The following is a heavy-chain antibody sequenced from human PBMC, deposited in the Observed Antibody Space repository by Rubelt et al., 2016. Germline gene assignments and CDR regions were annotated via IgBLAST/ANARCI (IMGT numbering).Heavy chain of an antibody. V-gene: IGHV4-34*01. CDR1: GGSFSGYY. J-gene: IGHJ4*02. CDR3: ARDTTSTSDGSSCFNY. CDR2: INHSGST. D-gene: IGHD6-13*01. Sequence: QVQLQQWGAGLLKPSETLSLTCAVYGGSFSGYYWSWIRQPPGKGLEWIGEINHSGSTNYNPSLKSRVTISVDTSKNQFSLKLSAVTAADTAVYYCARDTTSTSDGSSCFNYWGQGTLVTVSS.